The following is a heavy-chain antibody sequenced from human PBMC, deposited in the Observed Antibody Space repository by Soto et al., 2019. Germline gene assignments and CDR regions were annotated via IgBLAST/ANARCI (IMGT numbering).Heavy chain of an antibody. CDR2: IIPIFGTA. CDR3: AREITVTTSVLQDYYGMDV. V-gene: IGHV1-69*01. Sequence: QVQLVQSGAEVKKPGSSVKVSCKASGGTFSSYAISWVRQAPGQGLEWMGGIIPIFGTANYAQKFQGRVTITADESTITAYMELARLRSEDTAVYYCAREITVTTSVLQDYYGMDVWGQGTTVTVSS. J-gene: IGHJ6*02. D-gene: IGHD4-4*01. CDR1: GGTFSSYA.